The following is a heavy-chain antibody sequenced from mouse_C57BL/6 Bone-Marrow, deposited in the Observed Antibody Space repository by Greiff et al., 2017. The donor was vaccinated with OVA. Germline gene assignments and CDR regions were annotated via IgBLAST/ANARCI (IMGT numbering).Heavy chain of an antibody. CDR1: GYTFTSYW. V-gene: IGHV1-5*01. J-gene: IGHJ2*01. Sequence: VQLQQSGTVLARPGASVKMSCKTSGYTFTSYWMHWVKQRPGQGLEWIGAIYPGNSDTSYNQKFKGKAKLTAVTSASTAYMALSSLTNEDSAVYYCTRGYYGSLIYFDYWGQGTTLTVSS. D-gene: IGHD1-1*01. CDR2: IYPGNSDT. CDR3: TRGYYGSLIYFDY.